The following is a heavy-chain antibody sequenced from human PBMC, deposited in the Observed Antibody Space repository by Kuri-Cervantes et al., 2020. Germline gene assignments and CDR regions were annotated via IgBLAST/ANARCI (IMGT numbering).Heavy chain of an antibody. Sequence: GESLKISCAASGFSLSNYIMLWVRQAPGKGLEWVAVIWHDGGNENYADSVKGRFTISRDNAKNSLYLQMDSLRDEDTAAYYCARDAGYHYDRFDYWGQGTLVTVSS. CDR3: ARDAGYHYDRFDY. CDR2: IWHDGGNE. J-gene: IGHJ4*02. D-gene: IGHD3-16*01. V-gene: IGHV3-33*01. CDR1: GFSLSNYI.